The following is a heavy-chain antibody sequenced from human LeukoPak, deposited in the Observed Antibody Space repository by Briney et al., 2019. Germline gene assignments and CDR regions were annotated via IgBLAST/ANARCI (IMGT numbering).Heavy chain of an antibody. CDR1: GYTFTVYY. J-gene: IGHJ4*02. Sequence: EASVTVSCKASGYTFTVYYMHWVRQAPGQGLEWMGRINPNSGGTNYAQKFQGRVTMTRDTSISTAYMELSRLRSDDTAVYYCARLFRVEGGLYFDHWGQGTLVTVSS. V-gene: IGHV1-2*06. CDR2: INPNSGGT. CDR3: ARLFRVEGGLYFDH. D-gene: IGHD3-10*01.